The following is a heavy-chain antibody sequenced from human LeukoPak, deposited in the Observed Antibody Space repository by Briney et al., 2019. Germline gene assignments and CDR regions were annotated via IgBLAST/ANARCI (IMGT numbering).Heavy chain of an antibody. CDR2: MNPNSGNT. J-gene: IGHJ6*02. CDR1: GYTFTSYD. CDR3: ARGSEATAYYYYGMDV. D-gene: IGHD1-14*01. V-gene: IGHV1-8*01. Sequence: ASVKVSCKASGYTFTSYDINWVRQATGQGLEWMGWMNPNSGNTGYAQKFQGRVTMTRNTSISTAYMELSSLRSEDTAVYYCARGSEATAYYYYGMDVWGQGTTVTVSS.